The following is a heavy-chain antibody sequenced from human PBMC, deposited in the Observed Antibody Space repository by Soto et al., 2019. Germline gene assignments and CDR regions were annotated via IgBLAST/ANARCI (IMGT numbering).Heavy chain of an antibody. CDR1: GYTFTSYG. CDR3: ARESAVAALDP. Sequence: QVQLVQSGAEVKKPGASVKVSCKASGYTFTSYGISWVRQAPGQGLEWMGWISAYNGNTNYAQKLQGRVTMTTDTAPSTAYRERRSLRSADTAVYSCARESAVAALDPWGQGTLVTVSS. V-gene: IGHV1-18*01. D-gene: IGHD6-19*01. CDR2: ISAYNGNT. J-gene: IGHJ5*02.